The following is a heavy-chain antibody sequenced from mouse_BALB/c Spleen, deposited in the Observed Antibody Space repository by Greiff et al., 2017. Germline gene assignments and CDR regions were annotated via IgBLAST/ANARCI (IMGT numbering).Heavy chain of an antibody. D-gene: IGHD1-1*01. CDR2: INPSTGYT. CDR1: GYTFTSYW. Sequence: QVQLKESGAELAKPGASVKMSCKASGYTFTSYWMHWVKQRPGQGLEWIGYINPSTGYTEYNQKFKDKATLTADKSSSTAYMQLSSLTSEDSAVYYCARDGLRYRFAYWGQGTLVTVSA. J-gene: IGHJ3*01. V-gene: IGHV1-7*01. CDR3: ARDGLRYRFAY.